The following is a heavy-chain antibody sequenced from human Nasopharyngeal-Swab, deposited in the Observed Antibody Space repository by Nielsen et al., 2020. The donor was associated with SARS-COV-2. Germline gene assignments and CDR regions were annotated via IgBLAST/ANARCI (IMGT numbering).Heavy chain of an antibody. CDR2: IYYSGST. D-gene: IGHD6-13*01. CDR3: AREAAAATQLLDF. V-gene: IGHV4-39*07. Sequence: WIRQPPGKGLEWIGSIYYSGSTYYNPSLKSRVTISVDTSKNQFSLKLSSVTAADTAMYYCAREAAAATQLLDFWGQGTLVTVSS. J-gene: IGHJ4*02.